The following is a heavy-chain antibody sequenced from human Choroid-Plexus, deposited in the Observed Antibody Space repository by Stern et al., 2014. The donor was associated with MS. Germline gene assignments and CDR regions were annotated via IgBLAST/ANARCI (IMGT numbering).Heavy chain of an antibody. CDR2: INPNTGGT. CDR3: ARDQRGITIFGVVTDYYYLGMDV. CDR1: GYIFTGYY. J-gene: IGHJ6*02. D-gene: IGHD3-3*01. Sequence: VQLVQSGAEVKKPGASVKVSCKTSGYIFTGYYIHWVRQAPGQGLEWMAWINPNTGGTKYAQKFQGRVTMSRDTSNSTAYVELSRLTSDDTAVYYCARDQRGITIFGVVTDYYYLGMDVWGQGTTVTVSS. V-gene: IGHV1-2*02.